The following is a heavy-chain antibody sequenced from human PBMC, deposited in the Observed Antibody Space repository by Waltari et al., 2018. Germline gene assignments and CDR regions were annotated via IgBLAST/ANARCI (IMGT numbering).Heavy chain of an antibody. CDR3: ATAARRRDVGDLS. CDR2: IRPTSSTI. D-gene: IGHD3-16*02. Sequence: EVQLVEAGGSLVQPGGSLRLSCGASGFSFSSYSMNWVRQAPGKGLVWVSYIRPTSSTIDYADSLKGRFTISRDNGKDSLHLQMNSLRDEDTAVYYCATAARRRDVGDLSWGQGTLVTVSA. J-gene: IGHJ4*02. CDR1: GFSFSSYS. V-gene: IGHV3-48*02.